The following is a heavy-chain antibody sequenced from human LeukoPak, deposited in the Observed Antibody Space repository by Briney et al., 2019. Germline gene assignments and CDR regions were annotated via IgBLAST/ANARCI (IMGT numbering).Heavy chain of an antibody. J-gene: IGHJ5*02. D-gene: IGHD1-14*01. CDR1: GFNFSNYG. CDR3: AKDPVYPLLVRFDP. Sequence: GRSLRLSCAASGFNFSNYGMHWVRQAPGKGLEWVAVISYDGSNKYYADSVKGRFTISRDNSKNTLYLQMNSLRAEDTAVYYCAKDPVYPLLVRFDPWGQGTLVTVSS. V-gene: IGHV3-30*18. CDR2: ISYDGSNK.